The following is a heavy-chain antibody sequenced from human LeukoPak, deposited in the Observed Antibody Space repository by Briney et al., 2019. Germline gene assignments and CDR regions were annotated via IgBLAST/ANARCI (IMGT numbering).Heavy chain of an antibody. CDR3: ARSPLYYYDSSGYLLDY. CDR2: INHSGST. J-gene: IGHJ4*02. V-gene: IGHV4-39*07. Sequence: SETLSLTCAVSGGSISSSSYYWSWIRQPPGKGLEWIGEINHSGSTNYNPSLKSRVTISVDTSKNQFSLKLSSVTAADTAVYYCARSPLYYYDSSGYLLDYWGQGTLVTVSS. CDR1: GGSISSSSYY. D-gene: IGHD3-22*01.